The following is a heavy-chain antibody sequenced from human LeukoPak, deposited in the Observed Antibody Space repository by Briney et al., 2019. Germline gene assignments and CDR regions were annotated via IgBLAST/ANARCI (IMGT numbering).Heavy chain of an antibody. CDR1: GYSITSTYW. D-gene: IGHD5-24*01. J-gene: IGHJ4*02. CDR2: LHHSGST. Sequence: SETLSLTCAVSGYSITSTYWWGCIRQTPGRGLEWIGSLHHSGSTSYSPSLKSRVTISVATSKNQFSLRLSSVTAADTAVYYCARGRRWWGQGTLVTVSS. V-gene: IGHV4-38-2*01. CDR3: ARGRRW.